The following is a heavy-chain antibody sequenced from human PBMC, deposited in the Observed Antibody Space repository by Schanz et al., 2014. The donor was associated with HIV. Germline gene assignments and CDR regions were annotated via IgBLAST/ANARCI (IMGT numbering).Heavy chain of an antibody. CDR1: GFIFSDFY. CDR2: ISDSGSRR. D-gene: IGHD5-18*01. Sequence: QVQMVESGGGLVKPGGSRRLSCVASGFIFSDFYMTWIRQAPGKGLEWISYISDSGSRRFYADSVQGRFTISRDNTKNSLYLEMNSLRAEDTAVYYCARVPPYSYGPTPNNYFFDYWGQGTLVTVSS. CDR3: ARVPPYSYGPTPNNYFFDY. J-gene: IGHJ4*02. V-gene: IGHV3-11*01.